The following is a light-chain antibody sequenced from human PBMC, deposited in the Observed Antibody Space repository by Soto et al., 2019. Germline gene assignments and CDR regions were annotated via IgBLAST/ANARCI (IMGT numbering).Light chain of an antibody. Sequence: QAVVTQPPSASGSPGQSVTISCTGTSSDVGGYNFVSWYQHHPGKAPKLIIYEVSKRPSGVPDRFSGSKSGNTASLTVSGLQAEDEAHYHCSSYAGSNNMVFGGGTKLTVL. J-gene: IGLJ2*01. CDR3: SSYAGSNNMV. V-gene: IGLV2-8*01. CDR2: EVS. CDR1: SSDVGGYNF.